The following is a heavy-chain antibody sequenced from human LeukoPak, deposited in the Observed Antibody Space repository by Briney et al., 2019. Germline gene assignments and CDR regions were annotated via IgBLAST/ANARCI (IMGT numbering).Heavy chain of an antibody. CDR3: ARGEKVRGVITAFDI. V-gene: IGHV3-21*01. J-gene: IGHJ3*02. Sequence: GGSLRLSCSASGFSFSSYNMNWVRQAPGKGLEWVSSLSSSSSYIYYADSVKGRFTISRDNAKNSLYLQMNSLRAEDTAVYYCARGEKVRGVITAFDIWGQGTMVTASS. CDR1: GFSFSSYN. CDR2: LSSSSSYI. D-gene: IGHD3-10*01.